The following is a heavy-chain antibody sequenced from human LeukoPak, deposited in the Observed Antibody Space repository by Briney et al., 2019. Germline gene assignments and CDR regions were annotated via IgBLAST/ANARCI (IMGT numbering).Heavy chain of an antibody. CDR1: GFTFSSYA. CDR2: ISASGGST. J-gene: IGHJ4*02. V-gene: IGHV3-23*01. D-gene: IGHD4-23*01. Sequence: GGSLRLSCAAPGFTFSSYAMNWVRQAPGKGLEWVSGISASGGSTYYADSVKGRFTISRDNSKNTLYLQMNSLRAEDTAIYYCAKDATTVVTFFDYWGQGTLVTVSS. CDR3: AKDATTVVTFFDY.